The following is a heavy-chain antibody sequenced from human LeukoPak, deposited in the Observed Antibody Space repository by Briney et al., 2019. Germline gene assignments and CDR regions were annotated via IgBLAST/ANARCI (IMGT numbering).Heavy chain of an antibody. Sequence: GGSLRLSCAASGFTFSSYAMSWVRQAPGKGLEWVSAISGSGGSTYYADSVKGRFTISRDNSKNTLYLQMNSLRAEDTAVYYCAKRSVGYSYGYYFDYWGQGTLVTVSS. CDR2: ISGSGGST. J-gene: IGHJ4*02. D-gene: IGHD5-18*01. V-gene: IGHV3-23*01. CDR1: GFTFSSYA. CDR3: AKRSVGYSYGYYFDY.